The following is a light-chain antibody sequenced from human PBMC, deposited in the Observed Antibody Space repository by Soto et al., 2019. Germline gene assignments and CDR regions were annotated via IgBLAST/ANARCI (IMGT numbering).Light chain of an antibody. J-gene: IGLJ2*01. CDR3: QSYDSSLSGVV. CDR2: ANS. Sequence: QSVLTQPPSVSGAPGQRVTISCTGSSSNIGAGYDVHWYQQLPGTAPKLLIYANSNRPSGVPDRFSGSKSGTSASLAITGLQAEDEADYYCQSYDSSLSGVVFGGGTKRTVL. CDR1: SSNIGAGYD. V-gene: IGLV1-40*01.